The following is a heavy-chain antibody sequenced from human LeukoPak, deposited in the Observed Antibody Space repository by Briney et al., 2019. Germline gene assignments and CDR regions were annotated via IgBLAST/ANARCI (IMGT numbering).Heavy chain of an antibody. J-gene: IGHJ5*02. CDR3: ARFGVVVVADNWFDP. CDR1: GYTFTSYG. CDR2: ISAYNGNT. D-gene: IGHD2-15*01. V-gene: IGHV1-18*01. Sequence: ASVKVSCKASGYTFTSYGISWVRQAPGQGLEWMGWISAYNGNTNYAQKLQGRVTMTTDTSTRTAYMELRSLRSDATAVYYCARFGVVVVADNWFDPWGQGTLVTVSS.